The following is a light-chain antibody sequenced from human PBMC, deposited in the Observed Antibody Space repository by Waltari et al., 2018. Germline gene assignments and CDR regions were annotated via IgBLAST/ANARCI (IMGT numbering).Light chain of an antibody. V-gene: IGKV1-33*01. Sequence: DIQMTQSPSSLSASVGARVTITCQSSQDISNYFNWYPQKPGQAPELLIYDASKLETGVPSRLSGRGSGTDVTFTISSLQPEDSATYYGQQYDDLPYTFGQGTKLEIK. CDR3: QQYDDLPYT. J-gene: IGKJ2*01. CDR1: QDISNY. CDR2: DAS.